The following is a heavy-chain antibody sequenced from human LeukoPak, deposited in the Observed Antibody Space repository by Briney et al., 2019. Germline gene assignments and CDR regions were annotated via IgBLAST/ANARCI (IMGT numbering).Heavy chain of an antibody. CDR3: ARVIVMVRGVIQSHYFDY. J-gene: IGHJ4*02. V-gene: IGHV4-31*03. Sequence: SQTLSLTCTVSGGSISSGGYYWSWIRQHPGKGLEWIGYIYYSGSTYYNPSLKSRVTMSVDKSKNQFSLKLSSVTAADTAVYYCARVIVMVRGVIQSHYFDYWGQGTLVTVSS. CDR1: GGSISSGGYY. D-gene: IGHD3-10*01. CDR2: IYYSGST.